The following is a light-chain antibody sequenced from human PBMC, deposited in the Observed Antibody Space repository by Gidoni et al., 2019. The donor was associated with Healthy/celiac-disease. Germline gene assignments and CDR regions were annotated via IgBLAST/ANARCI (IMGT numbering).Light chain of an antibody. Sequence: DIQMTQSPSSLSASVGDRVTITCRARQSISSYLNWYQQKPGKAPKLLIYAASSLQSGVPSRFSGSGSGTDFTLTISSLQPEDFATYYCQQSYSTSWTFGQXTKVEIK. CDR2: AAS. CDR1: QSISSY. V-gene: IGKV1-39*01. J-gene: IGKJ1*01. CDR3: QQSYSTSWT.